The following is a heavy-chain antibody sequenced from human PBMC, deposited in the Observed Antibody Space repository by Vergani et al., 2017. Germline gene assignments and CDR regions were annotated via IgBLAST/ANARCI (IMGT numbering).Heavy chain of an antibody. J-gene: IGHJ6*03. CDR2: INHSGST. CDR1: GGSFSGYY. V-gene: IGHV4-34*01. Sequence: QVQLQQWGAGLLKPSETLSLTCAVYGGSFSGYYWSCIRQPPGKVLEWIGEINHSGSTNYNPSLKSRVTISVDTSKNPFSLKLSSVTAADTAVYYCARGYCSGGSCYAHYCYMDVWGKGTTVTVSS. D-gene: IGHD2-15*01. CDR3: ARGYCSGGSCYAHYCYMDV.